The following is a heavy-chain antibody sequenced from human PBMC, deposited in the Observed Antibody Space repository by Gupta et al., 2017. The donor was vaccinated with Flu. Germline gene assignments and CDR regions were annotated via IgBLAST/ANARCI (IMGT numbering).Heavy chain of an antibody. CDR1: GDSFSGFY. CDR2: IKHRGTA. J-gene: IGHJ4*02. D-gene: IGHD2-15*01. V-gene: IGHV4-34*01. CDR3: ASPYCSGGFCGRSCDY. Sequence: QVQLHQWGAGLLQPSETLSLTCAVYGDSFSGFYWSWIRQSPGKGLQWIGGIKHRGTADYNPSLKGRVTISLQTSSNQFSLELRSVAAADAAVYFCASPYCSGGFCGRSCDYWGQGTVVTVPS.